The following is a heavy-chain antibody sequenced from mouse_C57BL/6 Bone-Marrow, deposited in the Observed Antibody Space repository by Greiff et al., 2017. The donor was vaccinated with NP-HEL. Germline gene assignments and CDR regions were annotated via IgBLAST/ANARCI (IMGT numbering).Heavy chain of an antibody. CDR3: AKKIRYGPAWFAY. Sequence: QVQLQQSGPGLVQPSQSLSITCTVSGFSLTSYGVHWVRQSPGKGLEWLGVIWRGGSTDYNAAFMSRLSITKDNSKSQVFFKMNSLQAYDTAIYYCAKKIRYGPAWFAYWGQGTLVTVSA. V-gene: IGHV2-5*01. J-gene: IGHJ3*01. D-gene: IGHD1-1*01. CDR2: IWRGGST. CDR1: GFSLTSYG.